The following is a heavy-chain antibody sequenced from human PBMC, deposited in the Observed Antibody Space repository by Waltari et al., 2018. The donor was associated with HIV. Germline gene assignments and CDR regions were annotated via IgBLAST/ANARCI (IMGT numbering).Heavy chain of an antibody. CDR3: ARARWELLPDS. CDR1: RFTFSDYY. CDR2: ISGTGSTI. D-gene: IGHD1-26*01. J-gene: IGHJ4*02. V-gene: IGHV3-11*04. Sequence: QVQLVESGGDLVKPGGSLRLSCAASRFTFSDYYMSWIRQAPGKGLEWVSYISGTGSTIYYADSVKGRFTISRDSANNSLYLQMNSLRAEDTAVYFCARARWELLPDSWGQGTLVTVSS.